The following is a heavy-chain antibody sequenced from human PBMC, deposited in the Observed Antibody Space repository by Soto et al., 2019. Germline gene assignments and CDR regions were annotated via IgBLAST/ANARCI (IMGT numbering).Heavy chain of an antibody. D-gene: IGHD3-16*01. V-gene: IGHV3-33*01. CDR1: GFTFSSYG. CDR2: IWYDGSNK. Sequence: PRGSLRLSCAASGFTFSSYGMHWVRQAPGKGLEWVAVIWYDGSNKYYADSVKGRFTISRDNSKNTLYLQMNSLRAEDTAVYYCARDRGRSYYYGMDVWGQGTTVTVSS. CDR3: ARDRGRSYYYGMDV. J-gene: IGHJ6*02.